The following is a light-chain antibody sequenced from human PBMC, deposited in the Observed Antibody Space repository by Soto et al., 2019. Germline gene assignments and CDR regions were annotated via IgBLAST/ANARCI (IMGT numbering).Light chain of an antibody. CDR1: GSNIGSNA. V-gene: IGLV1-44*01. Sequence: QSVLTQPPSASGTPGQRVTISCSGSGSNIGSNAVNWYQQLPGTAPKLLIYTNNQRPSGVPDRFSGSKSGTSGSLAISGLQSEDEADYYCAAWDDSLSGYVFGTGTKVPVL. CDR2: TNN. J-gene: IGLJ1*01. CDR3: AAWDDSLSGYV.